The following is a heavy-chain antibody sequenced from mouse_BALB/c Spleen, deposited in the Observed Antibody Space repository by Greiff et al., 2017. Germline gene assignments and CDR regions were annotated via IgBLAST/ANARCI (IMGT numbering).Heavy chain of an antibody. Sequence: EVQRVESGPCLVKPSQTVSLTCTVTGISITTGNYRWSWIRQFPGNKLEWIGYIYYSGTITYNPSLTSRTTITRDTSKNQFFLEMNSLTAEDTATYYCAREGGGYGYDAMDYWGQGTSVTVSS. CDR1: GISITTGNYR. J-gene: IGHJ4*01. CDR3: AREGGGYGYDAMDY. CDR2: IYYSGTI. D-gene: IGHD1-2*01. V-gene: IGHV3-5*02.